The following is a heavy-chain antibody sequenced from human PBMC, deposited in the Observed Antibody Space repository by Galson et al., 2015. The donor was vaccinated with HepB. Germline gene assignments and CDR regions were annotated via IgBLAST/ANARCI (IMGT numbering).Heavy chain of an antibody. J-gene: IGHJ6*02. CDR3: ARGNLDRGYGAVAASYSMDV. CDR1: GYSFTSYW. D-gene: IGHD2-15*01. V-gene: IGHV5-10-1*01. CDR2: IDPSDSYT. Sequence: QSGAEVKKPGESLRISCKGSGYSFTSYWISWVRQMPGKGLEWMGRIDPSDSYTNYSPSFQGHVTISADKSISTAYLQWSSLKASDTAMYYCARGNLDRGYGAVAASYSMDVWGQGTTVTVSS.